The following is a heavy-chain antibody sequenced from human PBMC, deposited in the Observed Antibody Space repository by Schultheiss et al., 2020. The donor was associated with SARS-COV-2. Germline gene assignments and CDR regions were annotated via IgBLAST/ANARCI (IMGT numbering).Heavy chain of an antibody. V-gene: IGHV1-18*01. CDR1: GYTFTSSA. CDR3: ARETPIIEAGSRGWVDP. J-gene: IGHJ5*02. Sequence: ASVKVSCKASGYTFTSSAMQWVRQARGQRLEWIGWISAYNGNTKYAQKLQGRVTMTTDTSTSTAYMELSSLRSEDTAVYYCARETPIIEAGSRGWVDPWGQGTLVTVSS. CDR2: ISAYNGNT. D-gene: IGHD2/OR15-2a*01.